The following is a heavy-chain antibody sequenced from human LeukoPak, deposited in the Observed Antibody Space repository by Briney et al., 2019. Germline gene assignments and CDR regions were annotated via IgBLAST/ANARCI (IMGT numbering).Heavy chain of an antibody. CDR1: GGSISSSSYY. Sequence: ASETLSLTCTVSGGSISSSSYYWGWIRQPPGKGLEWVGSIYYSGSTYYNPSLKSRVTISVDTSKNQFSLKLSSVTAADTAVYYCARDQPYYDFWSGYFRNRNWFDPWGQRTLVTVSS. J-gene: IGHJ5*02. V-gene: IGHV4-39*07. CDR2: IYYSGST. CDR3: ARDQPYYDFWSGYFRNRNWFDP. D-gene: IGHD3-3*01.